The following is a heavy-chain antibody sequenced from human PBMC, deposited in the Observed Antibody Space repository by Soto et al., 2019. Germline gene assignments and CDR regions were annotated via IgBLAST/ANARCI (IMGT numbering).Heavy chain of an antibody. CDR2: ISTYNGNT. CDR1: GYTFTSYS. D-gene: IGHD6-19*01. J-gene: IGHJ5*02. Sequence: ASVNVSFKSSGYTFTSYSLSWVRHAPGQGLEWMGWISTYNGNTNYAQNLQGRVTMTTDISTNTAYMELRSLRSDDTAVYYCARVVGGIPVAGSWNWFDPWGQGTLVTVSS. CDR3: ARVVGGIPVAGSWNWFDP. V-gene: IGHV1-18*04.